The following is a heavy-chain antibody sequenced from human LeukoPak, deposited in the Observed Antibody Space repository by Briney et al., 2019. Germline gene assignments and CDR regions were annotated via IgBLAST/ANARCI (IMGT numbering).Heavy chain of an antibody. Sequence: GGSLRLSCVASGFTFSSYWMSWVRQAPGKGLEWVANIKQDGDEKYYVDSVEGRFTISRDNAKNSLYLQMNSLRAEDTAVYYCAKGRGWEASYYYYYMDVWGKGTTVTISS. CDR2: IKQDGDEK. CDR3: AKGRGWEASYYYYYMDV. J-gene: IGHJ6*03. CDR1: GFTFSSYW. D-gene: IGHD1-26*01. V-gene: IGHV3-7*01.